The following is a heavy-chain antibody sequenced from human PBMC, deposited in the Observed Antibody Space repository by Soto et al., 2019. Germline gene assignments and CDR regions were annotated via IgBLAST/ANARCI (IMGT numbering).Heavy chain of an antibody. Sequence: PSETLSLTFAVYGGSFSGYHWTWIRQPPGRGLDWIGEVTHSGSPNYNPSLKSRVTISVDTSKNQFSLTLSAVTAADTAVYYCARIPGSDYSDPQDYWGQGTLVTVSS. CDR3: ARIPGSDYSDPQDY. D-gene: IGHD1-26*01. V-gene: IGHV4-34*01. CDR2: VTHSGSP. J-gene: IGHJ4*02. CDR1: GGSFSGYH.